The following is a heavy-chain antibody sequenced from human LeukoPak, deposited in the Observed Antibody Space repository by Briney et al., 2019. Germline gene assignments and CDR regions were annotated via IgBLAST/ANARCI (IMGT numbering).Heavy chain of an antibody. CDR2: TYPGDSDT. CDR3: ARMPYSGYDDVNWFDP. V-gene: IGHV5-51*01. Sequence: GESLKISCKGSGYSFTSYWIGWVRQMPGKGLEWMGITYPGDSDTRYSPSFQGQVTISADKSISTAYLQWSSLKASDTAMYYCARMPYSGYDDVNWFDPWGQGTLVTVSS. CDR1: GYSFTSYW. D-gene: IGHD5-12*01. J-gene: IGHJ5*02.